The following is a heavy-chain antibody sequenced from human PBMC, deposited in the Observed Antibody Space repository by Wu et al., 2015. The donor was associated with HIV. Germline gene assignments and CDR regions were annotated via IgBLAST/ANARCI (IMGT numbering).Heavy chain of an antibody. CDR1: GFTFTSSA. Sequence: QLVQSGPEVKKPGTSVKVSCKASGFTFTSSAMQWVRQARGQRLEWIGWIVVGSGNTNYAQKFQERVTITRDMSTSTAYMELSSLRSEDTAVYYCAADPDYYDSSGYYPVVDLWGQGTLVTVSS. CDR3: AADPDYYDSSGYYPVVDL. V-gene: IGHV1-58*02. J-gene: IGHJ5*02. CDR2: IVVGSGNT. D-gene: IGHD3-22*01.